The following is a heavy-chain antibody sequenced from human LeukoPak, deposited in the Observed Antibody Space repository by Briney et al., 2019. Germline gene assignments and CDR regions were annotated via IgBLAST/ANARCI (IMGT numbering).Heavy chain of an antibody. CDR3: ASLEADYGGNGI. D-gene: IGHD4-23*01. J-gene: IGHJ3*02. V-gene: IGHV4-30-2*01. CDR1: GGSINSGGYS. CDR2: IYHGGNT. Sequence: SETLSLTCTVSGGSINSGGYSWSWIRQPPGKGLEWIGYIYHGGNTYYNPSLKSRVTISVDRSKNQFSLKLTSVTAADTAVYYCASLEADYGGNGIWGQGTMVTVSS.